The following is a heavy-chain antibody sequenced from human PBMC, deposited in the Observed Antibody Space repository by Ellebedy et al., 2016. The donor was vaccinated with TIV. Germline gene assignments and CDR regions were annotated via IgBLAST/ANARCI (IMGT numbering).Heavy chain of an antibody. CDR1: GYSFSHYW. D-gene: IGHD1-26*01. Sequence: GESLKISCKGSGYSFSHYWIGWVRQMPGKGLEWMGNIYPGDSTTRYSPSFQGQVTFSADNSITTAYLQWSSLRASDTAMYYCARRGGSYYALGPIDYWGRGTLVTVSS. CDR2: IYPGDSTT. J-gene: IGHJ4*02. CDR3: ARRGGSYYALGPIDY. V-gene: IGHV5-51*01.